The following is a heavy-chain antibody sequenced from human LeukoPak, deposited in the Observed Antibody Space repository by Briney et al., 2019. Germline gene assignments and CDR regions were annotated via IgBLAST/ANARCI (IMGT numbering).Heavy chain of an antibody. V-gene: IGHV3-23*01. Sequence: GGSLRLSCAASGFTFSSYAMSWVRQAPGKGLELGSAISGSGGSTYYADSVKGRFTISRDNSKNTLYLQMNSLRAEDTAVYYCAKVRAAAGTPSAFDIWGQGTMVTVSS. CDR2: ISGSGGST. J-gene: IGHJ3*02. CDR1: GFTFSSYA. CDR3: AKVRAAAGTPSAFDI. D-gene: IGHD6-13*01.